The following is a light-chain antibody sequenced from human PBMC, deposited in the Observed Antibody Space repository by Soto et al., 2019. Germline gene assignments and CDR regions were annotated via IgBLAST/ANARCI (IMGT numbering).Light chain of an antibody. V-gene: IGLV1-47*01. Sequence: QSVLTQPPSASGTPGQRVTISCSGSSSNIGSNYVYWYQQLPGTAPKLLIYRNNQRPSGVPDRFSGSKSGTSASLATSGLRSEDEADYYCAAWDDSLSAYVVFGGGTKVTVL. CDR2: RNN. CDR3: AAWDDSLSAYVV. J-gene: IGLJ2*01. CDR1: SSNIGSNY.